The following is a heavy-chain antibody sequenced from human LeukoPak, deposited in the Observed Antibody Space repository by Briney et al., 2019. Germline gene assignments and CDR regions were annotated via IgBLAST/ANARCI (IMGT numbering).Heavy chain of an antibody. D-gene: IGHD3-3*01. Sequence: SETLSLTCAVYGGSFSGYYWSWIRQPPGKGLEWIGEINHSGGTNYNPSLKSRVTISVDTSKNQFSLKLSSVTAADTAVYYCAREGVLRFLEWLLPPYYYYGMDVWGQGTTVTVSS. CDR2: INHSGGT. V-gene: IGHV4-34*01. CDR1: GGSFSGYY. CDR3: AREGVLRFLEWLLPPYYYYGMDV. J-gene: IGHJ6*02.